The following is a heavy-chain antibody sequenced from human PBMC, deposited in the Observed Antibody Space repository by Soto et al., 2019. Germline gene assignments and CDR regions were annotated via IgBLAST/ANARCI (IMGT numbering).Heavy chain of an antibody. J-gene: IGHJ6*02. CDR1: GYTFTSYY. CDR2: INPSGGST. V-gene: IGHV1-46*01. CDR3: ARSRPLPGSYYSPFDGMDV. Sequence: ASVKVSCKASGYTFTSYYMHWVRQDPGQGLEWMGIINPSGGSTSYAQKFQGRVTMTRDTSTSTVYMELSSLRSEDTAVYYCARSRPLPGSYYSPFDGMDVWGQGTTVTVSS. D-gene: IGHD3-10*01.